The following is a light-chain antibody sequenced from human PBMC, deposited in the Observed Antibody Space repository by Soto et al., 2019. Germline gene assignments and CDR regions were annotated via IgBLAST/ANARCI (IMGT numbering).Light chain of an antibody. CDR3: GSYTSTSTLGL. CDR2: DVS. V-gene: IGLV2-14*03. J-gene: IGLJ2*01. CDR1: SSDVGGYNC. Sequence: QSALTQPASVSGSPGQSITISCTGTSSDVGGYNCVSWYQQHPGKAPKLMIYDVSNRPSGVSNGFSGSKSGNTASLTISGLQAEDEADYYCGSYTSTSTLGLFGGGTKLTVL.